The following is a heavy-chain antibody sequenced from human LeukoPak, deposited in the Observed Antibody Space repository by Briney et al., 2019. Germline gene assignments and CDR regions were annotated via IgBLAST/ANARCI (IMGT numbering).Heavy chain of an antibody. CDR1: GGSISSGTYY. V-gene: IGHV4-61*02. CDR3: ARDLLHRGYAFDI. D-gene: IGHD5-12*01. Sequence: SETLSLTCTVSGGSISSGTYYWGWIRQPAGKGLEWIGRIYSSGSTNYNPSLKSRVTMSVDTSRNQFSLNLTSVTAADTAIYYCARDLLHRGYAFDIWGQGTMVTVSS. J-gene: IGHJ3*02. CDR2: IYSSGST.